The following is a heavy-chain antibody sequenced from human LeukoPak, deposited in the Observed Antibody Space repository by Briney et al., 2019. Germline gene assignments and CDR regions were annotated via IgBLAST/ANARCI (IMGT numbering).Heavy chain of an antibody. CDR3: AKTRDYDSSSGPFDY. CDR2: ISGSGGST. V-gene: IGHV3-23*01. CDR1: GFTFSSYA. Sequence: LSGGSLRLSCAASGFTFSSYAMSWVRQAPGKGLEWVSAISGSGGSTYYADSVKGRFTISRDNSKNTLYLQMNSLRAEDTAVYYCAKTRDYDSSSGPFDYWGQGTLVTVSS. J-gene: IGHJ4*02. D-gene: IGHD3-22*01.